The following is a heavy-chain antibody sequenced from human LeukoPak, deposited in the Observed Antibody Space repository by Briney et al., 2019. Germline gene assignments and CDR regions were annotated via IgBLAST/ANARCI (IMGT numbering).Heavy chain of an antibody. V-gene: IGHV4-61*02. CDR3: ARAPRKDWDYYDSSGYFDY. Sequence: PSQTLSLTCTVSGGSISSGSYYWSWIRQPAGKGLEWIGRIYTSGSTNYNPSLKSRVTISVDTSKNQFSLKLSSVTAADTAVYYCARAPRKDWDYYDSSGYFDYWGQGTLVTVSS. D-gene: IGHD3-22*01. CDR1: GGSISSGSYY. CDR2: IYTSGST. J-gene: IGHJ4*02.